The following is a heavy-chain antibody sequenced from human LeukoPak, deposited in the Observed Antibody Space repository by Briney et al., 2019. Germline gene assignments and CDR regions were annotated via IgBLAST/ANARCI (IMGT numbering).Heavy chain of an antibody. D-gene: IGHD5-12*01. J-gene: IGHJ4*02. V-gene: IGHV3-23*01. Sequence: GGTLRLSCAASGFTFSSYAMSWVRQAPGQGLEWVSAISGSGGSTYYADSVKGRFTISRDNSKNTLYLQMNSLRAEDTAVYYCVKDGYSGYVPHDYWGQGTLVTVSS. CDR1: GFTFSSYA. CDR2: ISGSGGST. CDR3: VKDGYSGYVPHDY.